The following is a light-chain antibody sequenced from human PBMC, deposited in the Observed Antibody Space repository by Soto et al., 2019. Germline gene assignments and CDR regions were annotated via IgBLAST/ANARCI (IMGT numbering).Light chain of an antibody. CDR2: EVT. CDR1: SSDVGAYNY. V-gene: IGLV2-8*01. Sequence: QSALTQPPSASGSPGQSVTISCIGTSSDVGAYNYVSWYQQHPGKAPKLIIYEVTNRPSGGSDRFSGSKSDNTASLTISGLQTEDEADYYCCSYVSSKTYVFGTGTKVTVL. J-gene: IGLJ1*01. CDR3: CSYVSSKTYV.